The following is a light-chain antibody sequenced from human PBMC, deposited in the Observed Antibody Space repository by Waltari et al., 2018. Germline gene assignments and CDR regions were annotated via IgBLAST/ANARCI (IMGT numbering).Light chain of an antibody. CDR1: QSISRY. V-gene: IGKV1-39*01. J-gene: IGKJ1*01. CDR2: AAS. Sequence: DIQMTQSPSYLSASVGDRVTITCRASQSISRYLKWYQQKPGKAPKLLIYAASSLQSGVPSRLSGSGSGTDFTLTISSLQPEDFATDYCQQSYSTPWTFGQGTKVEIK. CDR3: QQSYSTPWT.